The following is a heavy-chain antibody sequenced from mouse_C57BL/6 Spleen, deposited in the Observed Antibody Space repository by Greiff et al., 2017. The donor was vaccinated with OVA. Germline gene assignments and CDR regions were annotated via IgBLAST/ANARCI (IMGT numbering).Heavy chain of an antibody. Sequence: QVQLQQSGAELVKPGASVKMSCKASGYTFTSYWITWVKQRPGQGLEWIGDIYPGSGSTNYNEKFKSKATLTVDTSSSTAYMQLSSLTSEDSAVYYCARAYYSRQMDYWGQGTSVTVSS. CDR2: IYPGSGST. J-gene: IGHJ4*01. CDR1: GYTFTSYW. D-gene: IGHD2-5*01. V-gene: IGHV1-55*01. CDR3: ARAYYSRQMDY.